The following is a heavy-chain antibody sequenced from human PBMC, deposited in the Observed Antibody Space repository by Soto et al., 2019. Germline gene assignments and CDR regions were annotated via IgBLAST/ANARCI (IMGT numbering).Heavy chain of an antibody. V-gene: IGHV1-69*06. CDR3: ARDSQLELQHAPGDAFDI. CDR1: GGTFSSYA. Sequence: QVQLVQSGAEVKKPGSSVKVSCKASGGTFSSYAISWVRQAPGQGLEWMGGIIPIFGTANYAQKFQGRVTITADKSTSTAYMELSSLRSEDTAVYYCARDSQLELQHAPGDAFDIWGQGTMVTVSS. D-gene: IGHD1-7*01. J-gene: IGHJ3*02. CDR2: IIPIFGTA.